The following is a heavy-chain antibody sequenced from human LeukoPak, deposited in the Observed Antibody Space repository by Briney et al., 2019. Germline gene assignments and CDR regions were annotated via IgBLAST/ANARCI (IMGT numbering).Heavy chain of an antibody. D-gene: IGHD5-12*01. J-gene: IGHJ4*02. Sequence: KAGGSLRLSCAASGFTFSNYEVNWVRQAPGKGLEWVSFISSSSSYIYYADSVKGRFTISRDNAENSLYLQMNSLRAEDTAVYYCAREVGGYAGNYFDYWGQGTLVTVSS. CDR2: ISSSSSYI. CDR3: AREVGGYAGNYFDY. CDR1: GFTFSNYE. V-gene: IGHV3-21*01.